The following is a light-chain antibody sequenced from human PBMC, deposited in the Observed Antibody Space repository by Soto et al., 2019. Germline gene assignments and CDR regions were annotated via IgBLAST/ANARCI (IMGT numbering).Light chain of an antibody. V-gene: IGKV4-1*01. J-gene: IGKJ2*01. Sequence: DIVMTQSPASLAVSLGERATINCKSSQSVLYSSNNKDYVAWYQQKPGQPPKLLIYWASIRESGVPDRFSGSGSGTDFTLTISSLQAEDVAVYYCQQCYSTPYTFGQGTKLEIK. CDR3: QQCYSTPYT. CDR2: WAS. CDR1: QSVLYSSNNKDY.